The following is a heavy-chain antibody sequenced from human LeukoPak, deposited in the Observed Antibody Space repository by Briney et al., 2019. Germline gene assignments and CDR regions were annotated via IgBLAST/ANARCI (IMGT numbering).Heavy chain of an antibody. Sequence: SETLSLTCTVSGGSISSYYWSWIRQPPGKGLEWIGYIYYSGSTNYNSSLKSRVTISVDTSKNQFSLKLSSVTAADTAVYYCGRNDFGTQRGMDVWGQGTTVTVSS. CDR1: GGSISSYY. J-gene: IGHJ6*02. V-gene: IGHV4-59*01. CDR2: IYYSGST. D-gene: IGHD4/OR15-4a*01. CDR3: GRNDFGTQRGMDV.